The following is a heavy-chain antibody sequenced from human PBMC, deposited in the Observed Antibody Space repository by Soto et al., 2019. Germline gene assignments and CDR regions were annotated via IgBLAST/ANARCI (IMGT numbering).Heavy chain of an antibody. CDR3: ARGRIIVAGGFDP. D-gene: IGHD6-19*01. Sequence: QVQLVQSGAEVKKPGASVKVSCKASGYTFTSYDIIWVRQATGQGLEWMGWMNPSTGKTDSAEKFQGRLTMTRNTSISTVYMELSSLSFEDKAVYYCARGRIIVAGGFDPWGQGTLVTVSS. CDR2: MNPSTGKT. CDR1: GYTFTSYD. V-gene: IGHV1-8*01. J-gene: IGHJ5*02.